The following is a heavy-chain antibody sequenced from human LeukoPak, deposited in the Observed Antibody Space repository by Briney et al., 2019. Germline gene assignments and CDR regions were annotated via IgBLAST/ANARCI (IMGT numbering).Heavy chain of an antibody. CDR3: ARTSIAARRANAFDI. CDR1: GGSISSGGYS. J-gene: IGHJ3*02. V-gene: IGHV4-30-2*01. CDR2: IYHSGST. D-gene: IGHD6-6*01. Sequence: PSETLSLTCAVSGGSISSGGYSWSWIRQPPGKGLEWIGYIYHSGSTYYNPSLKSRVTISVDRSKNQFSLKLSSVTAADTAVYYCARTSIAARRANAFDIWGQGTMVTVSP.